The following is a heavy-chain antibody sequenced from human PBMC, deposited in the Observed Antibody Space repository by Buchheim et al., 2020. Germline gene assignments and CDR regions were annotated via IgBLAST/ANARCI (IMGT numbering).Heavy chain of an antibody. CDR1: GFTFSPYG. CDR2: TSYDGSKT. Sequence: QVQLVESGGGVVQPGRSLRLSCAASGFTFSPYGMHWVRQAPGKGLEWVAVTSYDGSKTYYADSVKGRFTISRDNSKNTLFLQMNSLRAEDTAVYYCAKDILGCSGGRCPTGSDYYYGMDVWDQGTT. J-gene: IGHJ6*02. V-gene: IGHV3-30*18. CDR3: AKDILGCSGGRCPTGSDYYYGMDV. D-gene: IGHD2-15*01.